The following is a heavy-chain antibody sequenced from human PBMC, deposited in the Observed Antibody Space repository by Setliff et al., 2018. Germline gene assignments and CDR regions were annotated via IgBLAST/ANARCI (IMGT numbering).Heavy chain of an antibody. CDR2: VSFFGAS. Sequence: KPSETLSLTCAVYGASFSGSYCSWIRQSPGKGLEWIGTVSFFGASYSNPSLRSRLTISLDKSGNRFSLNLTSVTAADTALYYCARDNTIVGATDYWGQGALVTVSS. V-gene: IGHV4-34*01. D-gene: IGHD1-26*01. J-gene: IGHJ4*02. CDR3: ARDNTIVGATDY. CDR1: GASFSGSY.